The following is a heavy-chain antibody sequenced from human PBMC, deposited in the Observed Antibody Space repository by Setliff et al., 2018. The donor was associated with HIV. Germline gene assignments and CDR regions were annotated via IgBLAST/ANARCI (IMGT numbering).Heavy chain of an antibody. J-gene: IGHJ4*01. Sequence: GGSLRLSCAASGFTFSNYWMSWVRQAPGKGLEWVANIKKDGSSTYWKYADSVKGRFAISRDNAKNSLNLEMNSLRAEDTAIYYCASSRPPDDSSGYLDHWGQGTLVTVSS. D-gene: IGHD3-22*01. V-gene: IGHV3-7*03. CDR3: ASSRPPDDSSGYLDH. CDR1: GFTFSNYW. CDR2: IKKDGSST.